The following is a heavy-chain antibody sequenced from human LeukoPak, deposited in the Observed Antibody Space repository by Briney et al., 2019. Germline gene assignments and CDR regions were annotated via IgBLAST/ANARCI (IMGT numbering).Heavy chain of an antibody. Sequence: ASVKVSCKASGYTFTGYYMHWVRQAPGQGLEWMGWINPNSGGTNYAQKSQGRVTMTRDTSISTAYMELSRLRSDDTAVYYCARDRRYCSDGSCYEAFDIWGQGTMVTVSS. CDR3: ARDRRYCSDGSCYEAFDI. J-gene: IGHJ3*02. CDR1: GYTFTGYY. D-gene: IGHD2-15*01. V-gene: IGHV1-2*02. CDR2: INPNSGGT.